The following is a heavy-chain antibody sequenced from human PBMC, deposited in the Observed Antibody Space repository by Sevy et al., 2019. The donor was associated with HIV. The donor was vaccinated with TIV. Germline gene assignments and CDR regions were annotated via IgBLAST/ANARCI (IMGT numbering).Heavy chain of an antibody. V-gene: IGHV3-48*01. D-gene: IGHD2-2*01. Sequence: GGSLRLSCAASGFTFSSYSMNWVRQAPGKGLEWVSYISSSSSTIYYADSVKGRFTISRDNAKNSLYLQMNSLRADDTAVYYCARDCSSTTCLWGLDVWGQGTTVTVSS. CDR3: ARDCSSTTCLWGLDV. CDR2: ISSSSSTI. CDR1: GFTFSSYS. J-gene: IGHJ6*02.